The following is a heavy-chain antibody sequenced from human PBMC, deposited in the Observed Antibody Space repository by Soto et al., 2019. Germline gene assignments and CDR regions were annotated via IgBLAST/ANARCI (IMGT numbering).Heavy chain of an antibody. CDR3: ASAGSTTCQPSSCHCYGMDV. CDR1: GFNFNNYN. Sequence: QVQLVESGGGVVQPGRSLRLSCAASGFNFNNYNLHWVRQAPGKGLEWVAVVSYEGNNKYYGDSVKGRFTISKDESKTTVCLQMTKLRSECTSKCFCASAGSTTCQPSSCHCYGMDVWGLGTTVTVSS. CDR2: VSYEGNNK. J-gene: IGHJ6*02. V-gene: IGHV3-30*03. D-gene: IGHD2-2*01.